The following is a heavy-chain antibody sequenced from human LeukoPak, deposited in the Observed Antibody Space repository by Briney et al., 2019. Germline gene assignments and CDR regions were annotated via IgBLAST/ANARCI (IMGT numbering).Heavy chain of an antibody. CDR3: AKKRTPGYDSSPYLFDC. D-gene: IGHD3-22*01. CDR2: ISDSGGST. V-gene: IGHV3-23*01. J-gene: IGHJ4*02. CDR1: GLTFSNYA. Sequence: GGSLRLSCAASGLTFSNYAMSWVRQAPGKGLEWVSGISDSGGSTYYADSVKGRFTISRDSSKDTLYLQMNSLRAEDTAVYYCAKKRTPGYDSSPYLFDCWGQGAPITVSS.